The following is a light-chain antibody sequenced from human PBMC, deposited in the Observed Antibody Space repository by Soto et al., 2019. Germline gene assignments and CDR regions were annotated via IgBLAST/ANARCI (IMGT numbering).Light chain of an antibody. V-gene: IGKV1-9*01. Sequence: IQLTQSPSSLSASVGDRVTITCRASQGISSYLAWYQQEPGKAPKLLIYAASTLQTGVPSRFSGSGSGTDFTLTISSLQPEDFATYYCQQLGNYPITFGQGTRLEIK. CDR1: QGISSY. CDR3: QQLGNYPIT. J-gene: IGKJ5*01. CDR2: AAS.